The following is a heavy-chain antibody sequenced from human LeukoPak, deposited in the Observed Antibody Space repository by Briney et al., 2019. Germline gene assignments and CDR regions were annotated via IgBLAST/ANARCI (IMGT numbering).Heavy chain of an antibody. CDR2: VVPDSGGT. Sequence: ASVTVSCKASGYIFSVFSIHWVRHVPGQGLEWMGRVVPDSGGTSYAQKFRGRVSMTRDTSITTAYMELSGLKSDDTATYFCATGVRTGYWYDALDVWGQGTIVTVSS. D-gene: IGHD3/OR15-3a*01. CDR3: ATGVRTGYWYDALDV. J-gene: IGHJ3*01. CDR1: GYIFSVFS. V-gene: IGHV1-2*06.